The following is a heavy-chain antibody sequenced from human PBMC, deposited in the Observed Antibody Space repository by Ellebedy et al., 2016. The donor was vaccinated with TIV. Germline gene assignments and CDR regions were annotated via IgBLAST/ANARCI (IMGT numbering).Heavy chain of an antibody. J-gene: IGHJ6*02. V-gene: IGHV3-15*01. CDR1: GFTFSNAW. Sequence: GGSLRLSCAASGFTFSNAWMSWVRQAPGKGLEWVGRIKSKTDGGTTDYAAPVKGRFTISRDDSKNTLYLQMNSLRAEDTAVYYCARQDYGMDVWGQGTTVTVSS. CDR2: IKSKTDGGTT. CDR3: ARQDYGMDV.